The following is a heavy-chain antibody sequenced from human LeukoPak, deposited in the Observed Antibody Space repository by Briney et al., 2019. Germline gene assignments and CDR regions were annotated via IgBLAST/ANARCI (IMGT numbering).Heavy chain of an antibody. CDR1: GYTFTSYD. V-gene: IGHV1-8*03. CDR2: MNPNSGNT. Sequence: ASVKVSCKASGYTFTSYDINWVRQAPGQGLEWMGWMNPNSGNTGYAQKFQGRVTITRNTSISTAYMELSSLRSEDTAVYYCARESGSYSVIDYWGQGTLVTVSS. J-gene: IGHJ4*02. D-gene: IGHD1-26*01. CDR3: ARESGSYSVIDY.